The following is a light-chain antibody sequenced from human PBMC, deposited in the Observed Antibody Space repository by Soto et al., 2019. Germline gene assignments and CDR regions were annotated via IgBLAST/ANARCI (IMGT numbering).Light chain of an antibody. CDR3: QQSYSTPDT. CDR1: QSISSY. CDR2: AAS. J-gene: IGKJ3*01. Sequence: DIQMTQSPSSLSASVGDRVTITCRASQSISSYLNWYQQKPGKAPKFLIYAASSLQSGVPSRFSGSGSGTDFTLTISSLQPEDFATYYCQQSYSTPDTFGPGTKGDIK. V-gene: IGKV1-39*01.